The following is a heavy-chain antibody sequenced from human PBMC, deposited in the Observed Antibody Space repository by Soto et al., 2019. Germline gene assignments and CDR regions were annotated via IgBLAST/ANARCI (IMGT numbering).Heavy chain of an antibody. Sequence: QVQLVQSGAEVKKPGSSEKVSCKAPGGTFSTYAISWVRQAPGQGLEWMGGVIPIFGTPKYAQKFQGRVTITPDESTSTGYMELRSLRSEDTAVYYCARSQGGSSSLDIYYYYYYGMGVWGQGTTVTVSS. V-gene: IGHV1-69*01. J-gene: IGHJ6*02. CDR3: ARSQGGSSSLDIYYYYYYGMGV. D-gene: IGHD2-15*01. CDR1: GGTFSTYA. CDR2: VIPIFGTP.